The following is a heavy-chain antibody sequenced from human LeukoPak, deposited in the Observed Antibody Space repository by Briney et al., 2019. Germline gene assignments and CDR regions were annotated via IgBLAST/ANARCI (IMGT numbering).Heavy chain of an antibody. CDR1: GGSISSPNW. CDR3: ARFPRY. V-gene: IGHV4-4*02. Sequence: SGTLSLTCGVNGGSISSPNWWSWVRQSPGKGLEWIGEIYHSGSINYNPSLKSRVTISLDESKNQFSLKLTSVTTADTAVYYCARFPRYWGQGILVTVSS. J-gene: IGHJ4*02. CDR2: IYHSGSI.